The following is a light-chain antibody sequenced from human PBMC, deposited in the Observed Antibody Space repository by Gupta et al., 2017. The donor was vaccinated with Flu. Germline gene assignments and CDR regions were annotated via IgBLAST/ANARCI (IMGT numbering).Light chain of an antibody. CDR2: GAS. CDR1: QSVSSN. V-gene: IGKV3-15*01. J-gene: IGKJ1*01. CDR3: QQYNNWPPWR. Sequence: ATLSVSAGERATLSCKASQSVSSNLDWYQQKPGQAPRLLIYGASTMDTGIPARFSGSGSGTEFTLTISSLQSEDFAVYYCQQYNNWPPWRFGQGTKVEIK.